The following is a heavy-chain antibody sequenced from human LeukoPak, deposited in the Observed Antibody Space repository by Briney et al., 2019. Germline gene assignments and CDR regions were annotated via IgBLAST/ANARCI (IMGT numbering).Heavy chain of an antibody. CDR1: GYTFRRYA. V-gene: IGHV3-23*01. J-gene: IGHJ4*02. CDR3: AKTPDYDSSGFLEY. D-gene: IGHD3-22*01. Sequence: GGSLRLSCAASGYTFRRYAMSWVRQAPGKGLEWVAFISGRGGSTYYADSVKGRFSISRDHSGNTLYQQMNSLRVEDPAVYYCAKTPDYDSSGFLEYWGQGTLVTVSS. CDR2: ISGRGGST.